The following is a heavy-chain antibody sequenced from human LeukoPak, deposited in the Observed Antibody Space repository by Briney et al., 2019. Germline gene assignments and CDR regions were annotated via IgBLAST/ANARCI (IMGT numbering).Heavy chain of an antibody. CDR2: INHSGST. J-gene: IGHJ4*02. Sequence: ASETLSLTCAVYGGSFSGYYWSWVRQPPGKGLEWIGEINHSGSTNYNPSLKSRVTISVDTSKNQFSLKLSSVTAADTAVYYCARGTRWLQFGGGTTFAYWGQGTLVTVSS. D-gene: IGHD5-24*01. CDR3: ARGTRWLQFGGGTTFAY. V-gene: IGHV4-34*01. CDR1: GGSFSGYY.